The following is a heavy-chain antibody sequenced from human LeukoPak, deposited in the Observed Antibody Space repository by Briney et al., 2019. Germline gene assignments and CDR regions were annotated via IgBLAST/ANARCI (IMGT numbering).Heavy chain of an antibody. D-gene: IGHD2-2*01. CDR2: IYYSGST. CDR1: GGSLSSGGYY. Sequence: SQTLSLTCTVSGGSLSSGGYYWSWIRQHPGKGLEWIGYIYYSGSTYYNPSLKSRVTISVDTSKNQFSLKLSSVTAADTAVYYCARFVWCSSTSCYRPTGMDVWGQGTTVTVSS. V-gene: IGHV4-31*03. CDR3: ARFVWCSSTSCYRPTGMDV. J-gene: IGHJ6*02.